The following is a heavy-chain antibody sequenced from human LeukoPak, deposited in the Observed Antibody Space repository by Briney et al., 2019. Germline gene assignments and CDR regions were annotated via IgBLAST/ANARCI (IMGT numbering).Heavy chain of an antibody. CDR3: ASEGTTGTTWGPDY. Sequence: GGSLRLSCAASGFTFSDYYMSWIRQAPGKGLVWVSRIDSDGYSTAYADSVKGRFTISRDNAKNTLYLQMNSLRAEDTAVYYCASEGTTGTTWGPDYWGQGTLVTVSS. CDR1: GFTFSDYY. J-gene: IGHJ4*02. V-gene: IGHV3-74*01. D-gene: IGHD1-1*01. CDR2: IDSDGYST.